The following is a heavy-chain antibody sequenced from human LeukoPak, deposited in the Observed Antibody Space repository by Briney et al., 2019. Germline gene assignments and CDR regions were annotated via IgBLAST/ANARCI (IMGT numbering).Heavy chain of an antibody. CDR1: GFTFSSYA. CDR2: ISSNGGNT. V-gene: IGHV3-64*01. J-gene: IGHJ4*02. Sequence: GGSLRPSCAASGFTFSSYAMHWVRQAPGKGLEYVSAISSNGGNTYYANSVKGRFTISRDNSKNTLYLQMGSLRAEDMAVYYCARDRASRFDYWGQGTLVTVSS. CDR3: ARDRASRFDY. D-gene: IGHD2-2*01.